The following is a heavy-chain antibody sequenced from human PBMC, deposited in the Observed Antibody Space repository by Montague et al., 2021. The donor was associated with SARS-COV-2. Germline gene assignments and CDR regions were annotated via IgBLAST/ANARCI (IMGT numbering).Heavy chain of an antibody. V-gene: IGHV4-59*01. CDR3: ARLYLGFNGKMYFFDA. D-gene: IGHD2-8*01. J-gene: IGHJ4*02. CDR1: GYSITRVF. CDR2: LHHSGST. Sequence: SETLSLTCSVSGYSITRVFWGWLRQPPGKGLEWIGHLHHSGSTNFNASLKSRLTMSPDTSKNQFSLQPSSVTAADTAVYYCARLYLGFNGKMYFFDAWGQGIPVTVSS.